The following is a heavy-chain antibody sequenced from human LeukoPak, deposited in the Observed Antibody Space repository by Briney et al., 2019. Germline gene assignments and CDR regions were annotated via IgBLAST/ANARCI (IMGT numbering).Heavy chain of an antibody. CDR3: ARLYDYGDYFDY. J-gene: IGHJ4*02. Sequence: SETLSLTCTVSGGSISSYYWSWIRQPPGKGLEWIGYIYYSGSTNYNPSLKSRVTISVDKSKNQFSLKLSSVTAADTAVYYCARLYDYGDYFDYWGQGTLVTVSS. D-gene: IGHD4-17*01. V-gene: IGHV4-59*12. CDR2: IYYSGST. CDR1: GGSISSYY.